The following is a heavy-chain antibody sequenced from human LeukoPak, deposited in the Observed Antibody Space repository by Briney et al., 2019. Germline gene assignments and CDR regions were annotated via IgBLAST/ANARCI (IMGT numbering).Heavy chain of an antibody. CDR1: GFTFSSYW. CDR2: INSDGSST. Sequence: GGSLRLSCAASGFTFSSYWMHWVRHAPGKGLVWVSRINSDGSSTSYADSVKGRFTISRDNAKNTLYLQMNSLRAEDTAVYYCARGGIVGATHLDYWGQGTLVTVSS. D-gene: IGHD1-26*01. V-gene: IGHV3-74*01. J-gene: IGHJ4*02. CDR3: ARGGIVGATHLDY.